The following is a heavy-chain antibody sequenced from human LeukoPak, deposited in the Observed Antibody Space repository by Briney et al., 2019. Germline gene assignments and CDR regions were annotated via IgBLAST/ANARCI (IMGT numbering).Heavy chain of an antibody. Sequence: SETLSLTCAVYGGSFSGYYWSWIRQPPGKGLEWIGEINHSGSTNYNPSLKSRVTISVDTSKNQFSLKLSSVTAADTAVYYCARGLRFLESLDYWGQGTLVTVSS. CDR2: INHSGST. CDR3: ARGLRFLESLDY. J-gene: IGHJ4*02. V-gene: IGHV4-34*01. D-gene: IGHD3-3*01. CDR1: GGSFSGYY.